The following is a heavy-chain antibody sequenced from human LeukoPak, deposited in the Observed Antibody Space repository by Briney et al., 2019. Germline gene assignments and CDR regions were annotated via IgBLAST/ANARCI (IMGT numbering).Heavy chain of an antibody. J-gene: IGHJ6*03. D-gene: IGHD3-22*01. V-gene: IGHV1-69*13. CDR2: IIPIFGTA. CDR1: GGTFSSYA. CDR3: ARGGYYDSSGYYGYYYYYMDV. Sequence: GASVKVSCKASGGTFSSYAISWVRQAPGQGLEWMGGIIPIFGTANYAQKFQGRVTITADESTSTAYMELSSLRSEDTAVYYCARGGYYDSSGYYGYYYYYMDVWGKGTTVTISS.